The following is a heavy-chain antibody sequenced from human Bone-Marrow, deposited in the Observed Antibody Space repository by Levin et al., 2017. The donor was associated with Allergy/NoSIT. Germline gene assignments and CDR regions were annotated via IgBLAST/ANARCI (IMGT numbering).Heavy chain of an antibody. V-gene: IGHV3-53*01. CDR2: IYSGGST. J-gene: IGHJ3*02. D-gene: IGHD2-15*01. Sequence: GESLKISCAASGFTVSSNYMSWVRQAPGKGLEWVSVIYSGGSTYYADSVKGRFTISRDNSKNTLYLQMNSLRAEDTAVYYCARGLGAAHDAFDIWGQGTMVTVSS. CDR3: ARGLGAAHDAFDI. CDR1: GFTVSSNY.